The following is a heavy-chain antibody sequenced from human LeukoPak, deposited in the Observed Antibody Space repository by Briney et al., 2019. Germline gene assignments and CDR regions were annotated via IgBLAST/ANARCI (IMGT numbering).Heavy chain of an antibody. Sequence: SETLSLTCTVSGGSISSYYWSWIRQPPGKGLEWIGYIYYSGSTNYNPSLKSRATISVDTSKNQFSLKLSSVTAADTAVYYCARGIAAAGTLDYWGQGTLVTVSS. CDR2: IYYSGST. V-gene: IGHV4-59*08. CDR3: ARGIAAAGTLDY. D-gene: IGHD6-13*01. J-gene: IGHJ4*02. CDR1: GGSISSYY.